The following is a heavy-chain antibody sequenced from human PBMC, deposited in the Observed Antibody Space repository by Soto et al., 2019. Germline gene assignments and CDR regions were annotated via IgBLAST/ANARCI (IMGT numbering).Heavy chain of an antibody. J-gene: IGHJ6*02. CDR1: GGSISSSSYY. D-gene: IGHD3-10*01. Sequence: SETLSLTCTVSGGSISSSSYYWGWIRQPPGKGLEWIGSIYYSGSTYYNPSLKSRVTISVDTSKNQFSLKLSSVTAADTAVYYCARGEYSITMVRGVPSYYCYGMDVWGQGTTVTVSS. V-gene: IGHV4-39*01. CDR2: IYYSGST. CDR3: ARGEYSITMVRGVPSYYCYGMDV.